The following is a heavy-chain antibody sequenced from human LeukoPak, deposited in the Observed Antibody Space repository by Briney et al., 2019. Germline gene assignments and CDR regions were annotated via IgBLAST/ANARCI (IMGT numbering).Heavy chain of an antibody. CDR2: IIPIFGTA. CDR1: GGTFSSYA. J-gene: IGHJ4*02. CDR3: AREGAYYGGNSRDYFDY. V-gene: IGHV1-69*13. Sequence: SVKVSCKASGGTFSSYAISWVRQAPGQGLEWMGGIIPIFGTANYAQKFQGRVTITADESTSTAYMELSSLRSEDTAVYYCAREGAYYGGNSRDYFDYWGQGTLVTVSS. D-gene: IGHD4-23*01.